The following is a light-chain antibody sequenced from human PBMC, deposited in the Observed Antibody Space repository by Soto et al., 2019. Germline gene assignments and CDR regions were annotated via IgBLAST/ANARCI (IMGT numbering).Light chain of an antibody. Sequence: QSALTQPASVSGSPGQSITISCTGTSSDVGGYNYVSWYQQHPGKAPKLMIYEVSNRPSGVSNRFSGSKSGNTASLTISGLQAADEADYYCSSYKSSSTGVFGTGTKVTVL. CDR3: SSYKSSSTGV. V-gene: IGLV2-14*01. J-gene: IGLJ1*01. CDR2: EVS. CDR1: SSDVGGYNY.